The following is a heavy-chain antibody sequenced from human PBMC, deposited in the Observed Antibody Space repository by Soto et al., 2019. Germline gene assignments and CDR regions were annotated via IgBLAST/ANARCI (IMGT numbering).Heavy chain of an antibody. CDR3: ARDKAYSSSWGGYYGMDV. J-gene: IGHJ6*02. Sequence: SETLSLTCTVSGGSISSGGYYWSWIRQHPGKGLEWIGYIYYSGSTYYNPSLKSRVTISVDTSKNQFSLKLSSVTAADTAVYYCARDKAYSSSWGGYYGMDVWGQGTTVTVSS. CDR2: IYYSGST. CDR1: GGSISSGGYY. V-gene: IGHV4-31*03. D-gene: IGHD6-6*01.